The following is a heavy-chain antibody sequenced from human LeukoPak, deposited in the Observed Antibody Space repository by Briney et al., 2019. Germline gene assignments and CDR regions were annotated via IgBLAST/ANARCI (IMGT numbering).Heavy chain of an antibody. CDR1: GFTFSGSA. J-gene: IGHJ3*02. D-gene: IGHD2-21*02. Sequence: GGSLKLSCAASGFTFSGSAMHWVRQASGEGLEWVGRIRSKANSYATAYAASVKGRFTISRDDSKNTAYLQMNSLKTEDTAVYYCTNGGVTATDHDAFDIWGQGTMVTVSS. CDR3: TNGGVTATDHDAFDI. V-gene: IGHV3-73*01. CDR2: IRSKANSYAT.